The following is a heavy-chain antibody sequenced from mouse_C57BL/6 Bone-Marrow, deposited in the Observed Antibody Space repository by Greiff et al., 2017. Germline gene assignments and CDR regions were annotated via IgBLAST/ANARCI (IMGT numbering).Heavy chain of an antibody. Sequence: QVQLQQSGAELARPGASVKMSRKASGYTFTSYTMHWVKQRPGQGLEWIGYINPSSAYTQYNQKFKDKATLTADKSSSTAYMQLSSLTSEDSAVYYCTRNGYPYWYFDVWGTGTTVTVSS. CDR3: TRNGYPYWYFDV. CDR1: GYTFTSYT. V-gene: IGHV1-4*01. D-gene: IGHD2-2*01. J-gene: IGHJ1*03. CDR2: INPSSAYT.